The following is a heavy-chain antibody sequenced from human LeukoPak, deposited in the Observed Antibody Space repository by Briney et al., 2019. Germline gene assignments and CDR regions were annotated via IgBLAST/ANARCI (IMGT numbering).Heavy chain of an antibody. CDR3: ARRDRDGGNSDAFDI. Sequence: ASVKVSCKASGGTFSSYAISWVRQAPGQGLEWMGRIIPILGIANYAQKFQGRVTITADKSTSTAYMELSSLRSEDTAVYYCARRDRDGGNSDAFDIWGQGTMVTVSS. V-gene: IGHV1-69*04. CDR2: IIPILGIA. J-gene: IGHJ3*02. CDR1: GGTFSSYA. D-gene: IGHD4-23*01.